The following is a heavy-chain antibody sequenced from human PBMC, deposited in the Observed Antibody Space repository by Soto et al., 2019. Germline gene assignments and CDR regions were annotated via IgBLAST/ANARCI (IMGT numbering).Heavy chain of an antibody. V-gene: IGHV3-21*01. CDR3: AREDSIIIPAVSDF. J-gene: IGHJ4*02. CDR2: VSKSDYT. D-gene: IGHD2-2*01. Sequence: LRLSSVVSGFTFNNYGINWVRQAPGKGLEWVSTVSKSDYTYYSDSVKGRFTISRDNAKNSVSLQMNTLRAEDTAVYYCAREDSIIIPAVSDFWGQGTLVTVSS. CDR1: GFTFNNYG.